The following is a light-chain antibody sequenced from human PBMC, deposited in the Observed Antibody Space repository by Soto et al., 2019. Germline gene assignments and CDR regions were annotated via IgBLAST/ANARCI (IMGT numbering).Light chain of an antibody. Sequence: DIQMTQSPSSLSASVGDTVTITCRASQSISSYLNWYQQKPGKAPKLLIYAASSLQSGVPSRFSGSGSGTDFTLTISCLQSEDFATYYCQQYYSYPRTFGQGTKVDI. V-gene: IGKV1-39*01. CDR3: QQYYSYPRT. CDR1: QSISSY. CDR2: AAS. J-gene: IGKJ1*01.